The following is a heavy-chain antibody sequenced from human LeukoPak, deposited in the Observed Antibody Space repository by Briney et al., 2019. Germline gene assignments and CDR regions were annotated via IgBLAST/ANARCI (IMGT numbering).Heavy chain of an antibody. Sequence: GGSLRLSCAASGCTFSSYAMSWVRQAPGKGLEWVSAISGSGGSTYYADSVKGRFTISRDNSKNTLYLQMNSLRAEDTAVYYCAKETYYYGSGWGNWFDPWGQGTLVTVSS. CDR3: AKETYYYGSGWGNWFDP. D-gene: IGHD3-10*01. CDR2: ISGSGGST. V-gene: IGHV3-23*01. J-gene: IGHJ5*02. CDR1: GCTFSSYA.